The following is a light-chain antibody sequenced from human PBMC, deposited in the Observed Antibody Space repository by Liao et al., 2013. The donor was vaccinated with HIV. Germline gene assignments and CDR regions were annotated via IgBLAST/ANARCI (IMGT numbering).Light chain of an antibody. J-gene: IGLJ3*02. CDR3: QAWDSSSWV. CDR2: QDT. Sequence: SYVLTQPPSVSVAPGKTARITCGGKNIGSKSVHWYQQRPGQSPVLVIYQDTKRPSGIPARFSGSNSGNTATLTISGTQAMDEADYYCQAWDSSSWVFGGGTTLTVL. V-gene: IGLV3-21*01. CDR1: NIGSKS.